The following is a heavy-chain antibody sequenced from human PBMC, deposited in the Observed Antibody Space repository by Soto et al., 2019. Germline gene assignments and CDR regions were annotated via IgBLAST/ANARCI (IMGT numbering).Heavy chain of an antibody. CDR2: INHSGST. D-gene: IGHD3-9*01. V-gene: IGHV4-34*01. J-gene: IGHJ6*03. CDR3: AREALGPYDILTGYYHEFYYYYYMDV. CDR1: GGSFSGYY. Sequence: QVQLQQWGAGLLKPSETLSLTCAVYGGSFSGYYWSWIRQPPGKGLEWIGEINHSGSTNYNPSLKSRVTISVDTSKNQFSLKLSSVTAADTAVYYCAREALGPYDILTGYYHEFYYYYYMDVWGKGTTVTVSS.